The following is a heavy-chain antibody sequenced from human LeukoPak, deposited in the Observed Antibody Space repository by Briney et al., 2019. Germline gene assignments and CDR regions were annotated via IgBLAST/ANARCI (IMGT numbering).Heavy chain of an antibody. V-gene: IGHV3-74*01. CDR2: INSDGSST. Sequence: PGGSLRLSCTASGFTFSSYWMHWVRQGPGKGLVWVSRINSDGSSTNYADSVKGRFTISRDNAKNTLYVQMNSLRAEDTAVYFCARDRGSDYYYGFDYWGQGTLVTVSS. CDR1: GFTFSSYW. CDR3: ARDRGSDYYYGFDY. D-gene: IGHD3-22*01. J-gene: IGHJ4*02.